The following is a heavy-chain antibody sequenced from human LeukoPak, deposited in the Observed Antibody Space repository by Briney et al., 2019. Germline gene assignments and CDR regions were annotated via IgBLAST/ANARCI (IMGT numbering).Heavy chain of an antibody. CDR2: IIPILGIA. CDR3: ARESRFLYYFDY. D-gene: IGHD2-21*01. V-gene: IGHV1-69*04. J-gene: IGHJ4*02. CDR1: GGTFSSYA. Sequence: SVKVSCKASGGTFSSYATSWVRQAPGQGLEWMGRIIPILGIANYAQKFQGRVTITADKSTSTAYMELSSLRSEDTAVYYCARESRFLYYFDYWGQGTLVTVSS.